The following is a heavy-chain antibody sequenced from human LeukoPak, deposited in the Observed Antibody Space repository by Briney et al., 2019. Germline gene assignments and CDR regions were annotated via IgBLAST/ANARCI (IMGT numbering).Heavy chain of an antibody. D-gene: IGHD1-14*01. J-gene: IGHJ5*02. CDR2: ISAYNGNT. V-gene: IGHV1-18*01. CDR3: AREGTTRTTNWFDP. Sequence: ASVKVSCKASGYTFTSYGSSWVRQAPGQGRAWMGWISAYNGNTNYAQKLQGRVTMTTDTSTSTAYMELRSLRSDDTAVYYCAREGTTRTTNWFDPWGQGTLVTVSS. CDR1: GYTFTSYG.